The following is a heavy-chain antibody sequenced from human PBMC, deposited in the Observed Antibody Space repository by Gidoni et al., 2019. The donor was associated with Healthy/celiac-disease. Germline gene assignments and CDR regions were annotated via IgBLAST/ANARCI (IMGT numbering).Heavy chain of an antibody. J-gene: IGHJ6*02. CDR3: AKALWVVVPAAPLGYYGMDV. CDR1: GFTFSSYA. Sequence: EVQLLESGGGLVQPGGSLRLSCAASGFTFSSYAMSWVRQAPGKGLEWVSAISGSGGSTYYADSVKGRFTISRDNSKNTLYLQMNSLRAEDTAVYYCAKALWVVVPAAPLGYYGMDVWGQGTTVTVSS. CDR2: ISGSGGST. V-gene: IGHV3-23*01. D-gene: IGHD2-2*01.